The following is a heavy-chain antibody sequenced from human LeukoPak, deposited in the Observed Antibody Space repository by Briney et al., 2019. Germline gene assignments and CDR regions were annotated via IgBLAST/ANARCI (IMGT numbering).Heavy chain of an antibody. Sequence: GGSLRLSCAASGFRFSGHYMSWIRQAPGKGLEWISYVTNSGDFVNYADSVKGRFTISRDNAKNSLYLQMNSLRAEDTAVYYCAREARATPDFWGQGTVVTVSS. CDR1: GFRFSGHY. V-gene: IGHV3-11*01. J-gene: IGHJ4*02. D-gene: IGHD1-26*01. CDR3: AREARATPDF. CDR2: VTNSGDFV.